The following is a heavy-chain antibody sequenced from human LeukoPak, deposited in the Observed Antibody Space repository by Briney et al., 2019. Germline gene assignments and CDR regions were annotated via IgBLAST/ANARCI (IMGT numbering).Heavy chain of an antibody. CDR3: ARDNERNYFDY. V-gene: IGHV4-4*07. CDR2: IYTSGST. CDR1: GGSISSYY. D-gene: IGHD1-1*01. J-gene: IGHJ4*02. Sequence: SSETLSLTCTVSGGSISSYYWSWIRQPAGKGLEWIGRIYTSGSTNYNPSLKSRVTISIDTSRTQFSLKLSSVTAADTAVYYCARDNERNYFDYWGQGTLVTVSS.